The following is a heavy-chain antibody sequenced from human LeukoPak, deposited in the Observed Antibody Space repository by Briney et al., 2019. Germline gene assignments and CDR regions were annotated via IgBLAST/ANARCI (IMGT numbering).Heavy chain of an antibody. CDR2: IYTSGST. J-gene: IGHJ4*02. D-gene: IGHD3-10*01. CDR1: GGSLRSYY. CDR3: AREVLWFGELSGFD. V-gene: IGHV4-4*07. Sequence: AETLSVTRIVSGGSLRSYYWRWIRQPAGRGLEWIGRIYTSGSTNYNPSLKSRVTMSVDTSRNQFSLKLSSVTAADTAVYYCAREVLWFGELSGFDWGQGTLVTVSS.